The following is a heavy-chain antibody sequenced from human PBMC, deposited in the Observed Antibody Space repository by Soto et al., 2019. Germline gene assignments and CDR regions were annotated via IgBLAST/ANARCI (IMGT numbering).Heavy chain of an antibody. J-gene: IGHJ4*02. CDR1: GGSISSGAYS. V-gene: IGHV4-31*03. CDR2: ISYSGKS. Sequence: QVQLQESGPGLVTPSQSLSLTCTVSGGSISSGAYSWRWIRQHPGRGLEWIGHISYSGKSDYNPSLESRVAISLDTARNQFSQKLSSVPAADTAVYYCAASPNAEFFDYWGPGALVTVSA. CDR3: AASPNAEFFDY.